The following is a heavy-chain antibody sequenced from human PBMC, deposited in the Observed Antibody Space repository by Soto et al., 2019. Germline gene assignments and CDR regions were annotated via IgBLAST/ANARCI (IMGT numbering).Heavy chain of an antibody. D-gene: IGHD3-22*01. J-gene: IGHJ4*02. Sequence: QITLKESGPTLVKPTQTLTLTCTFSGFSLSTSGVGVGWIRQPPGKALDWLALIYWDDDKRYSPSLKSRLTITKDTSKNQVVLTMTNMDPVDTATYYCAHRMRVYYDDSSGYWDYWGQGTLVTVSS. V-gene: IGHV2-5*02. CDR2: IYWDDDK. CDR1: GFSLSTSGVG. CDR3: AHRMRVYYDDSSGYWDY.